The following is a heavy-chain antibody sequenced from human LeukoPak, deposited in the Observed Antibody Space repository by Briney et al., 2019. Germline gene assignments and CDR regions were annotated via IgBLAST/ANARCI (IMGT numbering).Heavy chain of an antibody. Sequence: GGSLRLSCTASGFTVSNNYMSWVRQAPGKGLEWVSISYSDSNTNYADSVKGRFTISRDTSQNTSSLQMNSLRAEDTAVYYCVRKNRDFNAAFDIWGQGTVVTVSS. CDR2: SYSDSNT. CDR3: VRKNRDFNAAFDI. J-gene: IGHJ3*02. V-gene: IGHV3-53*01. D-gene: IGHD1-14*01. CDR1: GFTVSNNY.